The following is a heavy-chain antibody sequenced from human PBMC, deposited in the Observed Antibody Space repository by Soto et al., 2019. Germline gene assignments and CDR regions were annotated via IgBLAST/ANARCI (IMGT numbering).Heavy chain of an antibody. CDR3: ARFHITMVRGVIGWFDP. CDR2: IYYSGST. V-gene: IGHV4-59*01. J-gene: IGHJ5*02. D-gene: IGHD3-10*01. CDR1: GGSISSYY. Sequence: SETLSLTCTVSGGSISSYYWSWIRQPPGKGLEWIGYIYYSGSTNYNPSLKSRVTISVDTSKNQFSLKLSSVTAADTAVYYCARFHITMVRGVIGWFDPWGQGTLVTVSS.